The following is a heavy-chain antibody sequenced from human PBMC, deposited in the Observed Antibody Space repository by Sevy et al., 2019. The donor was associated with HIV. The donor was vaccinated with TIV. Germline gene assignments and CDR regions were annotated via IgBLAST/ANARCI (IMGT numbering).Heavy chain of an antibody. CDR3: ARAGITIFGVVNPYYYYGMDV. J-gene: IGHJ6*02. Sequence: GGSLRLSCAASGFTFSSYWMSWVRQAPGKGLEWVANIKQDGSEKYYVDSVKGGFTISRDKAKNSLYLQMNSLRAEDTAVYYCARAGITIFGVVNPYYYYGMDVWGQGTTVTVSS. D-gene: IGHD3-3*01. V-gene: IGHV3-7*01. CDR1: GFTFSSYW. CDR2: IKQDGSEK.